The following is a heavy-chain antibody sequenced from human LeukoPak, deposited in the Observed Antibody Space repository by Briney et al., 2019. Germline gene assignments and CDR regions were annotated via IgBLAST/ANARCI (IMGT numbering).Heavy chain of an antibody. V-gene: IGHV1-2*02. CDR3: ARRIAAAGTWGD. CDR1: GYTFTTYG. Sequence: ASVKVSCKASGYTFTTYGIHWVRQAPGQGLEWMGWINPNSGGTNYAQKFQGRVTMTRDTSISTAYMELSRLRSDDTAVYYCARRIAAAGTWGDWGQGTLVTVSS. J-gene: IGHJ4*02. CDR2: INPNSGGT. D-gene: IGHD6-13*01.